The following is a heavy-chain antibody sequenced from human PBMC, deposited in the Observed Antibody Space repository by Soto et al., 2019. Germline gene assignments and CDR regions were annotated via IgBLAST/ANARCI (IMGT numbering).Heavy chain of an antibody. Sequence: GGSLRLSCSASGFTFSTYTMHWARQAPGKGLEYVSTISSNGGSTHYTDSAKGRFTISRDNFKNILYLQMSILRAEDSAVYYCVKSYEGVFDFWGQGTLITVSS. J-gene: IGHJ4*02. CDR3: VKSYEGVFDF. D-gene: IGHD5-12*01. CDR2: ISSNGGST. V-gene: IGHV3-64D*08. CDR1: GFTFSTYT.